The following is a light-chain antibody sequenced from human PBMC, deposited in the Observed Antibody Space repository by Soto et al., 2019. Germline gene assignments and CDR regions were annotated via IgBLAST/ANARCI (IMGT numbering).Light chain of an antibody. CDR2: GNS. CDR3: QSYDSSLSGST. V-gene: IGLV1-40*01. J-gene: IGLJ1*01. CDR1: RSNIGAGYD. Sequence: HSALTQPPSVSGAPGQRVTISCTGSRSNIGAGYDVHWYQQLPGTAPKLLIYGNSNRPSGVPDRFSGSKSGTSASLAITGLQAEDEADYYCQSYDSSLSGSTFGTGTKVTVL.